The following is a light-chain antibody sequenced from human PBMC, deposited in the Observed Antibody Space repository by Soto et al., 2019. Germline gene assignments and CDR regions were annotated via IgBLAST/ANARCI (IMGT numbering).Light chain of an antibody. V-gene: IGKV1-9*01. Sequence: DIQMTQYPSSLSASVGDRVTITCRASQSISSYLAWYQQKPGKAPKLLIYAASTLQSGVPSRFSGSGSGTDFTLTISCLQSEDFATYYCQQYYSYPWTFGQGTKVDIK. CDR1: QSISSY. CDR2: AAS. CDR3: QQYYSYPWT. J-gene: IGKJ1*01.